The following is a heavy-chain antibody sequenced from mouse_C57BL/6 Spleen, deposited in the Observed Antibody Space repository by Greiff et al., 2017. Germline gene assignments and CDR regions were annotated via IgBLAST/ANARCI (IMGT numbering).Heavy chain of an antibody. CDR1: GFSLTSYG. CDR2: IWSGGST. D-gene: IGHD1-1*01. Sequence: VQLQESGPGLVQPSQSLSITCTVSGFSLTSYGVHWVRQSPGKGLEWLGVIWSGGSTDYNAAFISRLSISKDNSKSQVFFKKNSLQADETAIYYCARKGVGYAMDYWGQGTSVTVSA. CDR3: ARKGVGYAMDY. J-gene: IGHJ4*01. V-gene: IGHV2-2*01.